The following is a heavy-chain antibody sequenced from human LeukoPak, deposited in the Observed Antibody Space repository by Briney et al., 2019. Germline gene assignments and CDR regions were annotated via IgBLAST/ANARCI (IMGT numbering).Heavy chain of an antibody. CDR3: ARVGYQGASYGDYDL. V-gene: IGHV3-23*01. Sequence: GGSLRLSCAASGFTFSSSAMSWVRQAPGKGLEWVSSISGSGSGGSTYYADSVKGRFTISRDNAKNTLYLQMNSLRAEDTAVYYCARVGYQGASYGDYDLWGQGTLVTVSS. CDR2: ISGSGSGGST. J-gene: IGHJ5*02. CDR1: GFTFSSSA. D-gene: IGHD4-17*01.